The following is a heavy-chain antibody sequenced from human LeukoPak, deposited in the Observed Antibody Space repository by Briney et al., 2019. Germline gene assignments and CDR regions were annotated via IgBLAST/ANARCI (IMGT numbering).Heavy chain of an antibody. CDR2: IDPDSGDT. D-gene: IGHD2-2*01. CDR1: GYTFIDYY. J-gene: IGHJ4*02. V-gene: IGHV1-2*02. Sequence: ASVKVSCKTSGYTFIDYYMHWVRQAPGQGLEWMGWIDPDSGDTNYAQGFQGRVTMTRDTSVSTAYMELSRLRSDDTAVYYCARGPDKYCSTSACSSFDYWGQGTLVTVSS. CDR3: ARGPDKYCSTSACSSFDY.